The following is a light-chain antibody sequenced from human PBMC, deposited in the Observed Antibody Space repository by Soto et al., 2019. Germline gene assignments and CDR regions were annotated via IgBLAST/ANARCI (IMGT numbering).Light chain of an antibody. CDR2: LAS. J-gene: IGKJ5*01. CDR1: QSLLHSTGYNF. V-gene: IGKV2-28*01. Sequence: DIVMTQSPLSLPVTPGEPASISCRSSQSLLHSTGYNFLDWYLQKPGQSPQLLISLASNRASGVPARFSGSGSGTDFPLEISRVEAEDVGIYYCMQALQPPPITFGQGTRLEIK. CDR3: MQALQPPPIT.